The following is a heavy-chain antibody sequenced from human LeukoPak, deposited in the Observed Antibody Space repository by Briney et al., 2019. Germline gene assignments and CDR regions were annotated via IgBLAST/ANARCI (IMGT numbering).Heavy chain of an antibody. J-gene: IGHJ4*02. CDR2: ISGSGGST. Sequence: PGGSLRLSCAASGITFSAYAMKWVRQAPGKGPEWVSAISGSGGSTYYADSVKGRFTISRDNSKNTVYLQMNSLRAEDTAVYYCAKGDSGSYAVDYWGQGTLVTVSS. D-gene: IGHD1-26*01. CDR1: GITFSAYA. V-gene: IGHV3-23*01. CDR3: AKGDSGSYAVDY.